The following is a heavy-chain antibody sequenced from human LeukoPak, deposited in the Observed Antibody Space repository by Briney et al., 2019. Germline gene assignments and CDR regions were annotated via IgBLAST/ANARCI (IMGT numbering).Heavy chain of an antibody. V-gene: IGHV3-21*01. CDR2: ISSSSSYI. Sequence: GGSLRLSRAASGFTFSSYSMNWVRQAPGKGLEWVSSISSSSSYIYYADSVKGRSTISRDNAKNSLYLQMNSLRAEDTAVYYCARDSGGYYDSSGYQSFGYWGQGTLVTVSS. CDR3: ARDSGGYYDSSGYQSFGY. D-gene: IGHD3-22*01. CDR1: GFTFSSYS. J-gene: IGHJ4*02.